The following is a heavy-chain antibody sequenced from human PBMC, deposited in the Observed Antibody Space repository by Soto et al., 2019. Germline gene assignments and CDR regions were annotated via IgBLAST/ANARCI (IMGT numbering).Heavy chain of an antibody. CDR2: INWNSGSI. J-gene: IGHJ1*01. CDR3: VKDESINWYSGHFRH. CDR1: GLTFYDYA. Sequence: EVQLVESGGGLVQPGRSLRLSCAASGLTFYDYAMHWVGQVPGKGLEWVSGINWNSGSIGYAYSVKGRFAISRDNAKNSLHLQMNSLRAEDTAFYYCVKDESINWYSGHFRHWGQGTLVAVSS. V-gene: IGHV3-9*01. D-gene: IGHD6-13*01.